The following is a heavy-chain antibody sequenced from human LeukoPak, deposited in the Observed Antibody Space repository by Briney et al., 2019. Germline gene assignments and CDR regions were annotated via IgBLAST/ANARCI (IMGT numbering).Heavy chain of an antibody. CDR1: GFTFSNYA. CDR2: ISGSGGST. D-gene: IGHD2-8*01. V-gene: IGHV3-23*01. J-gene: IGHJ4*02. Sequence: GGSLRLSCAASGFTFSNYAMTWVRQAPGKGLEWVSGISGSGGSTYYVDPVKGRFTISRDNSENTLYLQIDSLREEDTALVLCAKNGGGQLYSHLDSWGQGNLVTVSS. CDR3: AKNGGGQLYSHLDS.